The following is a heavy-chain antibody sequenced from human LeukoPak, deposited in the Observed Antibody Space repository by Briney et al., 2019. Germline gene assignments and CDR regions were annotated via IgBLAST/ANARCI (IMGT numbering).Heavy chain of an antibody. CDR3: ARFSVAGRPFDY. CDR1: GYTFTGYY. CDR2: INPNSGGT. J-gene: IGHJ4*02. Sequence: ASVKVSCKASGYTFTGYYMHWVRQAPGQGLEWMGWINPNSGGTNYAQKFQGRVTMTRDTSISTAYMELSRLRSDDTAVYYRARFSVAGRPFDYWGQGTLVTVSS. V-gene: IGHV1-2*02. D-gene: IGHD6-19*01.